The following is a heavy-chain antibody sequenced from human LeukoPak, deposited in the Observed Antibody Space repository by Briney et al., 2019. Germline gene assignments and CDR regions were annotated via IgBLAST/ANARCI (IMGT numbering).Heavy chain of an antibody. CDR1: GFVFSTYW. V-gene: IGHV3-7*01. D-gene: IGHD3/OR15-3a*01. Sequence: GGSLRLSCAASGFVFSTYWMTWVRQAPGKGLEWVANINLDGTEEHYVDSSLKGRFTISRDNAKNSLYLQMTSLRVEDTAVYYCASGRHDFLHLGQGTLVTVSS. CDR2: INLDGTEE. CDR3: ASGRHDFLH. J-gene: IGHJ4*02.